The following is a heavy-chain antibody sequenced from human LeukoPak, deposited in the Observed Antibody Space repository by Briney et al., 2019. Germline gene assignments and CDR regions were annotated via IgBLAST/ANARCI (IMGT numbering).Heavy chain of an antibody. V-gene: IGHV4-34*01. CDR2: INHSGST. J-gene: IGHJ4*02. Sequence: PSETLSLTCAVYGGSFSGYYWSWIRQPPGKGLEWIGEINHSGSTNYNPSLKSRVTISVDTSKNQFSLKLSSVTAADTAVYYCARLPYSGSYFDYWGQETLVTVSS. CDR1: GGSFSGYY. CDR3: ARLPYSGSYFDY. D-gene: IGHD1-26*01.